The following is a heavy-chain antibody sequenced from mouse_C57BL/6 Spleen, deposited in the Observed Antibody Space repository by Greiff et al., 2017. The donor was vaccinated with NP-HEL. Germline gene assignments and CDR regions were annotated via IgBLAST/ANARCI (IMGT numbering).Heavy chain of an antibody. V-gene: IGHV1-39*01. D-gene: IGHD2-3*01. CDR3: ANDSYYGGNYAMDY. J-gene: IGHJ4*01. CDR2: INPNYGTT. CDR1: GYSFTDYN. Sequence: EVQLQESGPELVKPGASVKISCTASGYSFTDYNMNWVKQSTGKSLEWIGVINPNYGTTSYNQKLKGKATLTVDQSTSPAYLQLNSLTSEDAAVYYCANDSYYGGNYAMDYWGQGTSVTVSS.